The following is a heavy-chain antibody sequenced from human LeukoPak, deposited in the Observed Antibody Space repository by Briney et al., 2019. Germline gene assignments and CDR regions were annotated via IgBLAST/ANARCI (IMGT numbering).Heavy chain of an antibody. CDR2: IYYNGST. Sequence: SETLSLTCTVSGGSISSSSYYWGWIRQPPGKGLEWIGSIYYNGSTYYNPSLKSRVTISVDTSKNQFSLKLSSVTAADTAVYYCARVEMATTDAFGIWGQGTMVTVSS. CDR3: ARVEMATTDAFGI. D-gene: IGHD5-24*01. J-gene: IGHJ3*02. V-gene: IGHV4-39*01. CDR1: GGSISSSSYY.